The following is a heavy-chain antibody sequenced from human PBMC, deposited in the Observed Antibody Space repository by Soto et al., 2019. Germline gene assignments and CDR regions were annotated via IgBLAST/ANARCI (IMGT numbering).Heavy chain of an antibody. J-gene: IGHJ4*02. V-gene: IGHV3-30*03. Sequence: QVQLVESGGGVVQPGRFLRLSCAASGFAFSTYGMHWVRQAPGKGLEWVAVTTSDGARINYADSVKGRFTISRDNSRTTLYLQMNRLRIDDTAVYYCALKNPGREWELPDYWGQGTLVTVSS. CDR3: ALKNPGREWELPDY. CDR2: TTSDGARI. CDR1: GFAFSTYG. D-gene: IGHD1-26*01.